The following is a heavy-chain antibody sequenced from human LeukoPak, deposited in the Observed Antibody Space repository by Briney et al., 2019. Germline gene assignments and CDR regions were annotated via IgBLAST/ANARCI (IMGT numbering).Heavy chain of an antibody. Sequence: PGGSLRLSCAASGFTFSSYWTGWVRQAPGKGLEWVSGIRWNSGSIGYADSVKGRFTISRDNAKNSLYLQMNSMRAEDMALYYCAKSSSGWYGGWCDYWGQGTLVTVSS. D-gene: IGHD6-19*01. CDR1: GFTFSSYW. V-gene: IGHV3-9*03. CDR2: IRWNSGSI. CDR3: AKSSSGWYGGWCDY. J-gene: IGHJ4*02.